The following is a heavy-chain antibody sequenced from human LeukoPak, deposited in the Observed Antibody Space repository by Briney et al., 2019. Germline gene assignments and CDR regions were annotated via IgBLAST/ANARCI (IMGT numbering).Heavy chain of an antibody. J-gene: IGHJ6*03. CDR2: ISSSSSTI. CDR3: ARNPNEVGSDYYYYYYMDV. D-gene: IGHD2-15*01. Sequence: GGXXRLSCAASGFTFSRYSMNWVRQAPGKGLEWVSYISSSSSTIYYEDSVRGRLTISRENAKKSLYMQIDSLRAEDTAVYYCARNPNEVGSDYYYYYYMDVWGKGTTVTVSS. V-gene: IGHV3-48*01. CDR1: GFTFSRYS.